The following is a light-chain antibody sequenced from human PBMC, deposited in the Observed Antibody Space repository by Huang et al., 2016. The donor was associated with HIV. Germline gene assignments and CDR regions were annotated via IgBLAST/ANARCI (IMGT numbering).Light chain of an antibody. Sequence: DIVMTQSPLSLPVIPGEPASISCRSSQSLLHSNEYNYLDWYLQTPGQSPQLLIYLGSNRGCGVPTKFRGSGSGTEFTLKISRVEAEDVGLYYCMQALQTPRTFGQGTKLEIK. CDR1: QSLLHSNEYNY. CDR3: MQALQTPRT. V-gene: IGKV2-28*01. CDR2: LGS. J-gene: IGKJ2*01.